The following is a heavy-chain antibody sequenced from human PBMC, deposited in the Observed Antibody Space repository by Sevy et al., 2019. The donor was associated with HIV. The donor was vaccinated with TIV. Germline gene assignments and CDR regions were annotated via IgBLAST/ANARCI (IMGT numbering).Heavy chain of an antibody. D-gene: IGHD3-22*01. CDR3: ATTKDYYDSSGSPFDS. Sequence: ASVKVSCKVSGYTLSQISMHWVRQAPGKGLEWMGSCDPEDGETIYAQKFQARVTMTEDTSTDTAYMELSSLRSDDTAVYYCATTKDYYDSSGSPFDSWGQGTLVTVSS. CDR1: GYTLSQIS. CDR2: CDPEDGET. V-gene: IGHV1-24*01. J-gene: IGHJ4*02.